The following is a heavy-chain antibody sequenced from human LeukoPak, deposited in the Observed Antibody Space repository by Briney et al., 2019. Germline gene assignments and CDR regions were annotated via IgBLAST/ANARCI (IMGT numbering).Heavy chain of an antibody. J-gene: IGHJ6*02. D-gene: IGHD2-8*01. CDR2: IIPIFGTA. CDR3: ATRGYCTNGVCPYYGMDV. V-gene: IGHV1-69*13. Sequence: APVKVSCKASGGTFSSYAISWVRQAPGQGLEWMGGIIPIFGTANYAQKFQGRVTITADESTSTAYMELSSLRSEDTAVYYCATRGYCTNGVCPYYGMDVWGQGTTVTVSS. CDR1: GGTFSSYA.